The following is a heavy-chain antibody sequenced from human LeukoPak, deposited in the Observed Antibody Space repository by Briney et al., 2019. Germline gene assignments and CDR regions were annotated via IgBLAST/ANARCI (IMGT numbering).Heavy chain of an antibody. CDR3: ARDVDPSGSGSHLFGV. CDR2: IYYSGST. V-gene: IGHV4-39*07. CDR1: GGSISSSSYY. D-gene: IGHD3-10*01. J-gene: IGHJ6*02. Sequence: PSETLSLTCTVSGGSISSSSYYWGWIRQPPGKGLEWIGSIYYSGSTYYNPSLKSRVTISVDTSKNQFSLKLSSVTAADTAVYYCARDVDPSGSGSHLFGVWGQGTTVTVSS.